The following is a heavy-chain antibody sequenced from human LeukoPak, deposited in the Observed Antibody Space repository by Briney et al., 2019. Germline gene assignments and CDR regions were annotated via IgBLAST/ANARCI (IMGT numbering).Heavy chain of an antibody. CDR3: ARAGQWLTYFDY. J-gene: IGHJ4*02. CDR2: ISSSGSTI. Sequence: GSLRLSCAASGFTFSSYEMNWVRQAPGKGLEWVSYISSSGSTIYYADSVKGRFTISRDNAKNSLYLQMNSLRAEDTAVYYCARAGQWLTYFDYWGQGTLVTVSS. D-gene: IGHD6-19*01. CDR1: GFTFSSYE. V-gene: IGHV3-48*03.